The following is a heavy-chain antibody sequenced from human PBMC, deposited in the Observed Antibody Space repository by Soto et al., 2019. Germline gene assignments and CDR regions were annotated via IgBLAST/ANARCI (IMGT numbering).Heavy chain of an antibody. D-gene: IGHD2-15*01. CDR2: IQSGGPT. CDR1: GFTVSSKY. CDR3: ARDDVLCDGGRCYGVPLDG. Sequence: EVQLVEAGGGLVQPGGSLRLSCAASGFTVSSKYMSWVRQAPGKGLEWVSLIQSGGPTYYADSVKGRFTISRDTSENTVHLHMDSLRAEDTAVYYCARDDVLCDGGRCYGVPLDGSSKGTTVTVSS. J-gene: IGHJ6*04. V-gene: IGHV3-66*01.